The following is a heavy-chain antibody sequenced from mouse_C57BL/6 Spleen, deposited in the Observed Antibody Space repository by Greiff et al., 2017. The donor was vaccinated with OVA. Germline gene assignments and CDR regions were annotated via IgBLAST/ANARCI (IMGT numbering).Heavy chain of an antibody. D-gene: IGHD2-2*01. V-gene: IGHV5-17*01. CDR1: GFTFSDYG. CDR2: ISSGSSTI. CDR3: ARPGYGYDPFDY. Sequence: DVMLVESGGGLVKPGGSLKLSCAASGFTFSDYGMHWVRQAPEKGLEWVAYISSGSSTIYYADTVKGRFTISRDNAKNTLFLQMTSLRSEDTAMYYCARPGYGYDPFDYWGQGTTLTVSS. J-gene: IGHJ2*01.